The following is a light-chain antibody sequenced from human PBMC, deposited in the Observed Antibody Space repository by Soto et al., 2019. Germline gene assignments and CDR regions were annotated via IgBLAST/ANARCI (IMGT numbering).Light chain of an antibody. Sequence: DIVMTQSPLSRPVTPGEPASISCRSSQSLLHSNGYNYLDWYMQKPGQSPHLLIYLGSNRASGVPDRFSGSGSGTDFTLKISRVEAEDVGVYYCMQALQTPLTFGGGTKVDIK. CDR1: QSLLHSNGYNY. CDR3: MQALQTPLT. V-gene: IGKV2-28*01. CDR2: LGS. J-gene: IGKJ4*01.